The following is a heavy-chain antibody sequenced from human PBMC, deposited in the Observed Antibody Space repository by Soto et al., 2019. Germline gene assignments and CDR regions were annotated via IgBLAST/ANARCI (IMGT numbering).Heavy chain of an antibody. J-gene: IGHJ6*02. CDR1: GYTLTELS. Sequence: VASVKVSCKVSGYTLTELSMHWVRQAPGKGLEWMGGFDPEDGETIYAQKFQGRVTMTEDTSTDTAYMELSSLRSEDTAVYYCATGYCSGGSCYHHYYYYGMDVWGQGTTVTVSS. CDR2: FDPEDGET. V-gene: IGHV1-24*01. D-gene: IGHD2-15*01. CDR3: ATGYCSGGSCYHHYYYYGMDV.